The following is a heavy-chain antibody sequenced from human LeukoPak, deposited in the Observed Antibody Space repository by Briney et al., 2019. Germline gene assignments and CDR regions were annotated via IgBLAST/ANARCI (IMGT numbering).Heavy chain of an antibody. D-gene: IGHD3-22*01. CDR2: IYYSGST. Sequence: PSETLSLTCTVSGVSISSGGYYWSWIRQHPGKGLEWIGYIYYSGSTYYNPSLKSRVTISVDTSKNQFSLKLSSVTAADTAVYYCARDSSGGGAFDIWGQGTMVTVSS. CDR3: ARDSSGGGAFDI. CDR1: GVSISSGGYY. V-gene: IGHV4-31*03. J-gene: IGHJ3*02.